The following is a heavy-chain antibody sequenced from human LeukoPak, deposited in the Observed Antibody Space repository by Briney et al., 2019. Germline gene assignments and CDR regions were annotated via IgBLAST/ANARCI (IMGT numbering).Heavy chain of an antibody. CDR2: IIPIFGTA. J-gene: IGHJ6*03. D-gene: IGHD6-13*01. CDR1: GGTFSSYA. CDR3: ASGGRVAAAGTFGYYYYYMDV. Sequence: SVKVSCKASGGTFSSYAISWVRQAPGQGLEWMGGIIPIFGTANYAQKFQGRVTMTTDTSTSTAYMELRSLRSDDTAVYYCASGGRVAAAGTFGYYYYYMDVWGKGTTVTISS. V-gene: IGHV1-69*05.